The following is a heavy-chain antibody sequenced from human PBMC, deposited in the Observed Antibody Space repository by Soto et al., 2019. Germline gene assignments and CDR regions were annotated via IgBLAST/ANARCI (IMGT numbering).Heavy chain of an antibody. V-gene: IGHV3-23*01. Sequence: EVHLLESGGGLVQPGGSLRLSCTASGFTFSSYAMSWVRQAPGKGLEWVSDIRESGGSTYYADSVKGRFSISRDNSKNTLYLQMNSLRAEDTAVYYCAKEGCWGGRCNIDYWGQGTLVTVSS. CDR1: GFTFSSYA. D-gene: IGHD2-15*01. J-gene: IGHJ4*02. CDR3: AKEGCWGGRCNIDY. CDR2: IRESGGST.